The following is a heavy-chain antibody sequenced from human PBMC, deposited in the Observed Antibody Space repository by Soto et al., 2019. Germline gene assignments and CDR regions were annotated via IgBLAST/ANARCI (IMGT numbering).Heavy chain of an antibody. J-gene: IGHJ6*03. CDR2: ISSSGSTI. CDR1: GFTFSDYY. V-gene: IGHV3-11*01. Sequence: GGSLRLSCAASGFTFSDYYMSWIRQAPGKGLEWVSYISSSGSTIYYADSVKGRFTISRDNAKNSLYLQMNSLRAEDTAVFYCAREPGCSSTSCSRGTGSPPRETNYYYYYYMDVWGKGTTVTVSS. CDR3: AREPGCSSTSCSRGTGSPPRETNYYYYYYMDV. D-gene: IGHD2-2*01.